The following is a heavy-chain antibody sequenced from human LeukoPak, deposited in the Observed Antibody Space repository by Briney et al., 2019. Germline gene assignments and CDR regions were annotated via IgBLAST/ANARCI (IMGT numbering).Heavy chain of an antibody. CDR3: ARDTGTVGATDY. D-gene: IGHD1-26*01. CDR1: GFTFSTYA. V-gene: IGHV3-74*01. CDR2: ANSDGSST. Sequence: GGSLRLSCAASGFTFSTYAMHWVRQGPGKGLVWVSRANSDGSSTSYADSVEGRFTISRDNAKNTLYLQMNSLRAEDTAVYYCARDTGTVGATDYWGQGTLVTVSS. J-gene: IGHJ4*02.